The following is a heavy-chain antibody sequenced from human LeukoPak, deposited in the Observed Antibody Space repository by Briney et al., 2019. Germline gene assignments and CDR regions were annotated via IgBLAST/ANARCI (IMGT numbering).Heavy chain of an antibody. CDR2: ISYDGSNK. CDR1: GFSFSSYG. J-gene: IGHJ4*02. Sequence: GGSLRLSCAGSGFSFSSYGMHWVRQAPGKGLEWVAVISYDGSNKYYADSVKGRFTISRDNSKNTLYLQMNSLRAEDTAVYYCAKDSSGPYDYWGQGTLVTVSS. CDR3: AKDSSGPYDY. V-gene: IGHV3-30*18. D-gene: IGHD3-22*01.